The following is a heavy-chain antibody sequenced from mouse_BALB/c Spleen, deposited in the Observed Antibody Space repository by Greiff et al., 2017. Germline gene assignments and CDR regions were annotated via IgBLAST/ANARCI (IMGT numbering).Heavy chain of an antibody. CDR3: ARESIYYGNFLAY. D-gene: IGHD2-1*01. J-gene: IGHJ3*01. CDR2: IWSGGST. V-gene: IGHV2-4-1*01. CDR1: GFSLTSYG. Sequence: VKLVESGPGLVQPSQSLSITCTVSGFSLTSYGVHWVRQSPGKGLEWLGVIWSGGSTDYNAAFISRLSISKDNSKSQVFFKMNSLQADDTAIYYCARESIYYGNFLAYWGQGTLVTVSA.